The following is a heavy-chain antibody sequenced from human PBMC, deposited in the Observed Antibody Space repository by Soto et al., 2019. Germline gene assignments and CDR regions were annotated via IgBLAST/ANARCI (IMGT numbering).Heavy chain of an antibody. CDR2: IGGGGGTT. Sequence: EVQLLESGGGLVQPGGSLRLSCAASGFTFSYYAMNWVRQAPGKGLEWVSTIGGGGGTTNYADSVKGRFTISRDNSKNTLYLQMNSLRAEDTAVYYRANSYSERYFDYWGQGTLVTVSS. CDR3: ANSYSERYFDY. CDR1: GFTFSYYA. D-gene: IGHD1-26*01. J-gene: IGHJ4*02. V-gene: IGHV3-23*01.